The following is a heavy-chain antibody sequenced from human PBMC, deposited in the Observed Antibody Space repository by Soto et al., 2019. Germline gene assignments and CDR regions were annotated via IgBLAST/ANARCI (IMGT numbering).Heavy chain of an antibody. CDR3: GRWVSGSPDN. D-gene: IGHD1-26*01. J-gene: IGHJ4*02. CDR2: TKNKANRYTT. Sequence: EVQLVESGGGLVQPGGSLRLSCAASGFTLSDHYMDWVRQAPGKGLEWVGRTKNKANRYTTEYAASVNGRFTISRDDSKNSLYLQMNSLKTEDTAVYYCGRWVSGSPDNWGQGTLVTVSS. V-gene: IGHV3-72*01. CDR1: GFTLSDHY.